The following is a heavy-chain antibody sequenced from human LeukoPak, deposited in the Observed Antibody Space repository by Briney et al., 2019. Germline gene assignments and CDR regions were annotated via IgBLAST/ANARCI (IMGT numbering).Heavy chain of an antibody. D-gene: IGHD2-2*01. CDR1: GYTFTVYY. Sequence: GSSVKVSCKASGYTFTVYYMHWVRQAPGQGLEWMGWINPNSGGTNYAQKFQGRVTMTRDTSISTAYMELSRLRSDDTAVYYCARSLGYCSSTSCSMTVWGQGTTVTVSS. CDR3: ARSLGYCSSTSCSMTV. V-gene: IGHV1-2*02. CDR2: INPNSGGT. J-gene: IGHJ6*02.